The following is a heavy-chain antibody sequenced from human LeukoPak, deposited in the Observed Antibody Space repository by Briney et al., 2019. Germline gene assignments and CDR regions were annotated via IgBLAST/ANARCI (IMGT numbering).Heavy chain of an antibody. CDR3: AKDREQQLVSYWFDA. Sequence: GGSLRLSCAASGFTFSSYGMHWVRQAPGKGLEGVAVISYDGSNKYYADSVKGRFTISRDNSKNTLYLQMNSLRAEDTAVYSCAKDREQQLVSYWFDAWGQGTLVTVSS. CDR1: GFTFSSYG. V-gene: IGHV3-30*18. J-gene: IGHJ5*02. CDR2: ISYDGSNK. D-gene: IGHD6-13*01.